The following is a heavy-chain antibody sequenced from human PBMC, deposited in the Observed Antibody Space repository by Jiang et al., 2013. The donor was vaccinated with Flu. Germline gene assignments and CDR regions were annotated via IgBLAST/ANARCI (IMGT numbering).Heavy chain of an antibody. V-gene: IGHV6-1*01. J-gene: IGHJ5*02. CDR2: TYYRSKWYN. Sequence: QTLSLTCAISGDSVSSNSAGWNWIRQSPSRGLEWLGRTYYRSKWYNDYAVSVKSRITINPDTSKNQFSLQLNSVTPEDTAVYYCARGYREVYNWFDPWGQGTLVTVSS. CDR3: ARGYREVYNWFDP. CDR1: GDSVSSNSAG. D-gene: IGHD1-14*01.